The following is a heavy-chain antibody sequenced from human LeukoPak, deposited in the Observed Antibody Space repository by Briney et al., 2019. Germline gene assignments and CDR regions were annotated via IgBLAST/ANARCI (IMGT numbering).Heavy chain of an antibody. CDR3: ARDQGLVFYWFDP. D-gene: IGHD6-19*01. V-gene: IGHV4-61*02. Sequence: RTSETLSLTCSVSGGSISSSNYYWSWIRQPAGKGLEWIGRIYTSGSTNYNPSLKSRVTISVDTSKNQFSLKLSSVTAADTAVYYCARDQGLVFYWFDPWGQGTLVTVSS. CDR1: GGSISSSNYY. CDR2: IYTSGST. J-gene: IGHJ5*02.